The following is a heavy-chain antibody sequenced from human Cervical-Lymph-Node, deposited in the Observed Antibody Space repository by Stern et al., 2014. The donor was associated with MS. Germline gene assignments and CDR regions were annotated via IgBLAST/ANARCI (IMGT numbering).Heavy chain of an antibody. CDR1: GGSISSDDYY. J-gene: IGHJ3*02. Sequence: QVQLVESGPGLVKPSQTLSLTCTVSGGSISSDDYYWSWIRQHPGKGLEWIGYIYYSGSTYYNPSLKSRVTISVDTSKSQISLKLSSVTAADTAVYYCARDGPQVGAGSFDIWGQGTMVTVSS. D-gene: IGHD1-26*01. CDR2: IYYSGST. CDR3: ARDGPQVGAGSFDI. V-gene: IGHV4-31*03.